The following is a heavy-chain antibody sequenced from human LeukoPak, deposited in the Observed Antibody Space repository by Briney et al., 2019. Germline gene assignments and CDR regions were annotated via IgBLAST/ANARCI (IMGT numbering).Heavy chain of an antibody. CDR1: GFSLSTSG. D-gene: IGHD6-13*01. CDR3: ASNANGSWYYFDY. J-gene: IGHJ4*02. Sequence: GGSLRLSCVASGFSLSTSGMHWVRQAPGKGLEWVAVISYDGSNKYYADSVKGRFTISRDNSKNTLYLQMNSLRAEDTAVYYCASNANGSWYYFDYWGQGTLVTVSS. V-gene: IGHV3-30*19. CDR2: ISYDGSNK.